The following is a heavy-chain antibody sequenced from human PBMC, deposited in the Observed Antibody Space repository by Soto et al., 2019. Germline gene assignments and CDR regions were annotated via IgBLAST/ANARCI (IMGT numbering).Heavy chain of an antibody. CDR2: INAGNGNT. CDR3: ARAGSGWNFGY. J-gene: IGHJ4*02. V-gene: IGHV1-3*01. D-gene: IGHD6-19*01. CDR1: GYTFTSYA. Sequence: ASVKISCKASGYTFTSYAMHWVRQAPGQRLEWMGWINAGNGNTKYSQKFQGRVTITRDTSASTAYMELSSLRSEDTAVYYCARAGSGWNFGYCGQGPLVPACS.